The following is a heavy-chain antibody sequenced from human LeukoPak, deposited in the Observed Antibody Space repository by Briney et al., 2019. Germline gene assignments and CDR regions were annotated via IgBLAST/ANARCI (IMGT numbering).Heavy chain of an antibody. J-gene: IGHJ5*02. CDR1: GFTFSSYA. CDR3: AKKGYCSGGSCYFGWFDP. Sequence: GGSLRLSCAGSGFTFSSYAMSWVRQAPGKGLEWVLAISGSGGSTYYADSVKGRFTISRDNSKNTLYLQMNSLRAEDTAVYYCAKKGYCSGGSCYFGWFDPWGQGTLVTVSS. V-gene: IGHV3-23*01. CDR2: ISGSGGST. D-gene: IGHD2-15*01.